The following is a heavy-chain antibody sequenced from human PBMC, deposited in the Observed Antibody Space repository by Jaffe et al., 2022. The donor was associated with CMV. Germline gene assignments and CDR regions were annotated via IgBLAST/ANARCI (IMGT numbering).Heavy chain of an antibody. J-gene: IGHJ6*02. V-gene: IGHV1-18*01. CDR1: GYTFTSYG. CDR2: ISAYNGNT. CDR3: ARVPKRYCSSTSCYGLPGKTAAIDYYYYGMDV. D-gene: IGHD2-2*01. Sequence: QVQLVQSGAEVKKPGASVKVSCKASGYTFTSYGISWVRQAPGQGLEWMGWISAYNGNTNYAQKLQGRVTMTTDTSTSTAYMELRSLRSDDTAVYYCARVPKRYCSSTSCYGLPGKTAAIDYYYYGMDVWGQGTTVTVSS.